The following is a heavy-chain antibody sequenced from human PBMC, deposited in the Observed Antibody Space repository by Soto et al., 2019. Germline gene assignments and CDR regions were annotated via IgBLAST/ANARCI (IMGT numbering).Heavy chain of an antibody. D-gene: IGHD3-10*01. V-gene: IGHV3-30*18. CDR1: GFSFSIYG. CDR2: ISYDGSER. J-gene: IGHJ6*02. Sequence: QVQLVESGGGVVQPGRSLRLSCAASGFSFSIYGMHWVRQAPGKGLQWVAAISYDGSERYYADSVKGRFTISRDNSNNTLYLQMNSLRAEDTAVDYCAKDAVSGSRRVPFNYYGMDVWGQGTTVTVYS. CDR3: AKDAVSGSRRVPFNYYGMDV.